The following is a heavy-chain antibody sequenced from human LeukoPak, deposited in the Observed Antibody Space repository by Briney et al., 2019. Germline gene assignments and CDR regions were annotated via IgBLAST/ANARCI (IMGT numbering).Heavy chain of an antibody. V-gene: IGHV3-23*01. Sequence: GGSLRLSCAASGFTFSSYAMTWVRQAPGKGLEWVSTISGSGGSSYYADSVKGRFTISRDNSKDTLYLQMNSLRAEDTAVYYCAKDKAHMVGASDYWGQGSLVTVSS. CDR2: ISGSGGSS. D-gene: IGHD1-26*01. CDR3: AKDKAHMVGASDY. J-gene: IGHJ4*02. CDR1: GFTFSSYA.